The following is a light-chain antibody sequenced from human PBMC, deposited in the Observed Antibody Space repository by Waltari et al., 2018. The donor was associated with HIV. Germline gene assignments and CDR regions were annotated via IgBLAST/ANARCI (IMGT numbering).Light chain of an antibody. J-gene: IGLJ3*02. CDR3: QVWDSSSDHVL. V-gene: IGLV3-21*04. CDR1: NIERKR. CDR2: YDS. Sequence: SSVLTQPPSVSVAPGKTARITCGGNNIERKRVHLYQQKPGQAPALVIYYDSDRPSGIPERFSGSNSGDTATLTISRVGDGDEADYYCQVWDSSSDHVLFGGETKLTVL.